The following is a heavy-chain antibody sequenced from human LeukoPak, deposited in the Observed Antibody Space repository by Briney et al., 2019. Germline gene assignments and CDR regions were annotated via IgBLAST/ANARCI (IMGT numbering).Heavy chain of an antibody. Sequence: GGSLRLSCAASGFTFGSYWMDWVRQSSDQGLEWVANIEQDGSEAYYLDSVKGRFTISRDNAKNALFLQMNSLRAEDTAVYYCTRSLDYWGQGTLVTVSS. J-gene: IGHJ4*02. V-gene: IGHV3-7*01. CDR1: GFTFGSYW. CDR3: TRSLDY. CDR2: IEQDGSEA.